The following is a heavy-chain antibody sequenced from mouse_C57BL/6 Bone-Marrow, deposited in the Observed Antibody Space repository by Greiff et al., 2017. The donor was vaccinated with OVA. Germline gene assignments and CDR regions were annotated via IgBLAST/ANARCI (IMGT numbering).Heavy chain of an antibody. CDR2: FHPYNDDT. V-gene: IGHV1-47*01. Sequence: VQLQESGAELVKPGASVKMSCKASGYTFTTYSIGWMKQNPGKSLEWIGNFHPYNDDTKYNEKFKGKAKLTVEKSSSTVYLDLSRLTSVDSAVYYGARGDHCYSSSYWYFDVWGTGTTVTVSS. J-gene: IGHJ1*03. CDR1: GYTFTTYS. CDR3: ARGDHCYSSSYWYFDV. D-gene: IGHD1-1*01.